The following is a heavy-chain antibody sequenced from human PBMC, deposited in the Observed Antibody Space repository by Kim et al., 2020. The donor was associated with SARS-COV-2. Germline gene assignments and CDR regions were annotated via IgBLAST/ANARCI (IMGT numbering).Heavy chain of an antibody. CDR2: INTNTGNP. J-gene: IGHJ6*02. D-gene: IGHD3-16*01. CDR1: GYTFTSYA. Sequence: ASVKVSCKASGYTFTSYAMNWVRQAPGQGLEWMGWINTNTGNPTYAQGFTGRFVFSLDTSVSTAYLQISSLKAEDTAVYYCARGGGPTTTWYYYYYYGMDVWGQVTTVTVSS. CDR3: ARGGGPTTTWYYYYYYGMDV. V-gene: IGHV7-4-1*02.